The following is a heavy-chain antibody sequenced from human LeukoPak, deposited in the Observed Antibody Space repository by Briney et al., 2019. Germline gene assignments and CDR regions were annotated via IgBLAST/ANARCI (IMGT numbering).Heavy chain of an antibody. D-gene: IGHD3-10*01. CDR2: ISISSDTI. V-gene: IGHV3-48*02. J-gene: IGHJ4*02. Sequence: GGSLRLSCAASGFTFNSYSMNWVRQAPGKGLEWLAYISISSDTILYANSVKGRFTISRDNAKNSLHLQMNSLRDEDTAVYYCASDRNYGFNYWGQGTLVTVSS. CDR3: ASDRNYGFNY. CDR1: GFTFNSYS.